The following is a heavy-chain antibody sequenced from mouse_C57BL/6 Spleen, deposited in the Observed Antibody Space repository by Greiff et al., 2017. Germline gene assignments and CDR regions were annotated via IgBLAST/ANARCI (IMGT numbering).Heavy chain of an antibody. CDR2: INPGSGGT. J-gene: IGHJ2*01. CDR1: GYAFTNYL. D-gene: IGHD1-1*01. V-gene: IGHV1-54*01. Sequence: VMLVESGAELVRPGPSVKVSCKASGYAFTNYLIGWVKQRPGQGLEWIGVINPGSGGTNYNEKFKGKATLTADKSSSTAYMQLSSLTSEDSAVYFCARDDYGSSSWGQGTTLTVSS. CDR3: ARDDYGSSS.